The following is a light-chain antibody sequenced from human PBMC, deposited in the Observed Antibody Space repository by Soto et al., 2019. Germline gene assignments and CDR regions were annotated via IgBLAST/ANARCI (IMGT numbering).Light chain of an antibody. Sequence: EIVMTQSPAALSVSLGERVSLTCRASQGVSSYLAWYQQKPGQAPRLLISDASTRATDIPDRFSGSGSGTHFTLTISSLQSSDLAVYYCLQYSTWPPLYTFGQGTKLEIK. J-gene: IGKJ2*01. CDR3: LQYSTWPPLYT. CDR2: DAS. V-gene: IGKV3-15*01. CDR1: QGVSSY.